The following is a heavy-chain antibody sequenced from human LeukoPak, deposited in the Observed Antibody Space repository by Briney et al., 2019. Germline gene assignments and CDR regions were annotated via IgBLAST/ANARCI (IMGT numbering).Heavy chain of an antibody. CDR1: GFTFSSNY. CDR2: IYSGGST. D-gene: IGHD3-9*01. J-gene: IGHJ4*02. V-gene: IGHV3-53*01. CDR3: ARVGILTGYTFDY. Sequence: GGSLRLSCAASGFTFSSNYMSWVRQAPGKGLEWVSVIYSGGSTYYADSVKGRFTISRDNSKNTLYLQMNSLRAEDTAVYYCARVGILTGYTFDYWGQGTLVTVSS.